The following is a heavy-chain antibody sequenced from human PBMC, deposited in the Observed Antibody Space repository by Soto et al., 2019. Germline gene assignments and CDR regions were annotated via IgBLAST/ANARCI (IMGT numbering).Heavy chain of an antibody. CDR3: ARECIGDSGSDYPFCYGMDV. Sequence: ASVKVSCKASGYSFTNYYMHWVRQAPGQGLEWMGIINPSGGSTSYAQKFQGRVTMTRDTSTSTVYMELSSLRSEDTAVYYCARECIGDSGSDYPFCYGMDVWGQ. CDR1: GYSFTNYY. CDR2: INPSGGST. D-gene: IGHD5-12*01. V-gene: IGHV1-46*03. J-gene: IGHJ6*02.